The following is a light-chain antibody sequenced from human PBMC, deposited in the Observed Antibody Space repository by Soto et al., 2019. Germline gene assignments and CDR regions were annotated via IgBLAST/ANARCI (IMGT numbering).Light chain of an antibody. J-gene: IGKJ4*01. CDR2: LAY. V-gene: IGKV2-28*01. Sequence: DVVMSQCTFYLPFTAGDPASMSCSSSQSLLHSYGYHHVDWYLRKPGQSPQLLIYLAYHRASGVPETFSGSGPGTDFTLKIVRIEPQNFRVYYRMESLHSLTYSGGT. CDR3: MESLHSLT. CDR1: QSLLHSYGYHH.